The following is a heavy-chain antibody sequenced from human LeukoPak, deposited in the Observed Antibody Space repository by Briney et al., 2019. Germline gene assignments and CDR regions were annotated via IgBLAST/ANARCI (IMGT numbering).Heavy chain of an antibody. D-gene: IGHD6-6*01. CDR1: GFTFTYYG. CDR2: ISSNSRTV. CDR3: ARGGTARPDY. V-gene: IGHV3-48*01. Sequence: QPGGSLGLSCAASGFTFTYYGMNWVRQAPGKGLEWVSYISSNSRTVEYADSVKGRFTISRDNAKNSLYLQMNTLRAEDTAVYYCARGGTARPDYWGRGTLVSVSS. J-gene: IGHJ4*02.